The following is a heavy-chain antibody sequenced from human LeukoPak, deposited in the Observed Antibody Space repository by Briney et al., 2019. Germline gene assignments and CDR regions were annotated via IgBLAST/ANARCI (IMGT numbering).Heavy chain of an antibody. Sequence: SETLSLTCGVSGGSFSGYFWTWIRQPPGKGLEWIGEIIDSGTTNYNPSLESRVAMSVDTSKNQVSLRLSSVTAADTAVYYCATLYLVNAFDIWGPGTLATVSS. V-gene: IGHV4-34*12. CDR3: ATLYLVNAFDI. J-gene: IGHJ3*02. D-gene: IGHD2-2*02. CDR2: IIDSGTT. CDR1: GGSFSGYF.